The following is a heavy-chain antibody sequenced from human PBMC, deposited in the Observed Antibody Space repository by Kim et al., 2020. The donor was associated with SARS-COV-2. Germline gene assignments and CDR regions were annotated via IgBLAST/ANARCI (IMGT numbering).Heavy chain of an antibody. CDR2: IAGSGDST. D-gene: IGHD4-17*01. J-gene: IGHJ4*02. V-gene: IGHV3-23*01. Sequence: GGSLRLSCAASGFTFSSYAMTWVRQAPGKGLEWVSFIAGSGDSTYYADSVKGRFTISRDNSKNTLYLQMNSLRAEDTAVYYCAKKSMVTKGPVDYWGQGTLVTVSS. CDR1: GFTFSSYA. CDR3: AKKSMVTKGPVDY.